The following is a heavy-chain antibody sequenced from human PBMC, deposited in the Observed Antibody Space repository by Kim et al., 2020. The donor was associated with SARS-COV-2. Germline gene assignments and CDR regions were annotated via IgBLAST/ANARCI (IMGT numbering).Heavy chain of an antibody. Sequence: LKSRVTISVDTSKNQFALKLSSVTGADTAVYYCARDEYSSGWYGQKYYFDYWGQGTLVTVSS. J-gene: IGHJ4*02. D-gene: IGHD6-19*01. CDR3: ARDEYSSGWYGQKYYFDY. V-gene: IGHV4-34*01.